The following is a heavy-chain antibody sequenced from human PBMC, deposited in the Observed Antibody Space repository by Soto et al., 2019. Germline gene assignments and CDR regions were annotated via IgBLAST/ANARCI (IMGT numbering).Heavy chain of an antibody. V-gene: IGHV1-69*01. CDR2: IIPKLGSA. CDR1: GGGNLRDYR. D-gene: IGHD2-21*01. Sequence: QVQLVQSGAEVKEPGSSVKVSCKASGGGNLRDYRTTWVRRAPGQGLEWMGGIIPKLGSANYXQNFQGRXXXXXXXXXXXXXXXXXXXXXXXXAXYYCAXGGDGYNFGAVYWGQGTPVTVSS. J-gene: IGHJ4*02. CDR3: AXGGDGYNFGAVY.